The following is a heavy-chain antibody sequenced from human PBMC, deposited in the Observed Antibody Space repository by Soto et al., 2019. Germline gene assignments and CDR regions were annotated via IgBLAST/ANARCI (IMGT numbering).Heavy chain of an antibody. Sequence: QIQLVQSAAEVKKPGASVKVACKTSGYTFVSYGISWVRQAPGQGLEWMGWISPYNGNTNFAQRFRGRVTLTTDTSTDILYMDLGSLKSDDTAVYYCARDQNFFDSSGYYDHWGQGTLITVSS. CDR1: GYTFVSYG. CDR2: ISPYNGNT. J-gene: IGHJ5*02. D-gene: IGHD3-22*01. CDR3: ARDQNFFDSSGYYDH. V-gene: IGHV1-18*04.